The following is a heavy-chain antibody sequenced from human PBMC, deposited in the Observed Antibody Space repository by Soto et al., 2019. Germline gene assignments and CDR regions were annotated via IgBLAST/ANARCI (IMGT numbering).Heavy chain of an antibody. D-gene: IGHD7-27*01. CDR1: GYTFTSYG. Sequence: QVQLVQSGAEVKKPGASVKVSCKASGYTFTSYGISWVRQAPGQGLEWMGWIRAYNGNTNYAQKLQGRVTMTTDTSTSTAYMELRSLRSDDTAVYYCARVVSTGDADYYYYYMDVWGKGTTVTVSS. CDR3: ARVVSTGDADYYYYYMDV. CDR2: IRAYNGNT. J-gene: IGHJ6*03. V-gene: IGHV1-18*01.